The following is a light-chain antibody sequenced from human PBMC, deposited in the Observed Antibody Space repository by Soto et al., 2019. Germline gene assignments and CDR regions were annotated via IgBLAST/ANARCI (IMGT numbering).Light chain of an antibody. CDR3: QQYHSSPYT. Sequence: EIVLTQSPGTLSLSPGERATLSCGASQSVSRNYLAWYQQKPGQAPRLLIYSASSRATGIPDRISGGGSGTDFTLTINRLEPEDFAVYYCQQYHSSPYTFGQGTKLEI. CDR2: SAS. CDR1: QSVSRNY. J-gene: IGKJ2*01. V-gene: IGKV3-20*01.